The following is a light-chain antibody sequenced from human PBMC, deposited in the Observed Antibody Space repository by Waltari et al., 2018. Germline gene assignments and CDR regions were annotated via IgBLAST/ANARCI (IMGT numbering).Light chain of an antibody. V-gene: IGKV2-30*02. Sequence: DVVMTQSPLSLPVTLGQPASISCRASQSLVHSDGNTYLHWFQQRPGQSPRRLIYKVSNRGSGVPDRCSGSGSGTDFTLKSSRVEAEDVGIYYCLQHTHWPHTFGGGTKVEIK. CDR3: LQHTHWPHT. CDR2: KVS. CDR1: QSLVHSDGNTY. J-gene: IGKJ4*01.